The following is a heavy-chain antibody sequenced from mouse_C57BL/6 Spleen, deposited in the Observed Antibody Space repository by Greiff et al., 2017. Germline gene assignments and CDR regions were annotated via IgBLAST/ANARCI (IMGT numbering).Heavy chain of an antibody. D-gene: IGHD2-3*01. CDR3: TRDGYYVHYYAMDY. Sequence: QVQLQQSGAELVRPGASVTLSCKASGYTFTDYEMHWVKQTPVHGLEWIGAIDPETGGTAYNQKFKGKAILTADKSSSTAYMELRSLTSEDSAVYYCTRDGYYVHYYAMDYWGQGTSVTVSS. CDR2: IDPETGGT. J-gene: IGHJ4*01. CDR1: GYTFTDYE. V-gene: IGHV1-15*01.